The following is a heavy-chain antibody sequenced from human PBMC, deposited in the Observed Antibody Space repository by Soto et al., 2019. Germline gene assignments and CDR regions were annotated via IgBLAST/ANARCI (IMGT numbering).Heavy chain of an antibody. J-gene: IGHJ4*02. CDR2: IYHSGST. V-gene: IGHV4-30-2*01. CDR1: GGSISSGGYS. D-gene: IGHD2-21*01. CDR3: ARGPPHSH. Sequence: QLQLQESGSGLVKPSQTLSLTCAVSGGSISSGGYSWSWIRQPPGKGLEWIGYIYHSGSTYYNPSLTRRVPISVDRYRNQFSLKVRSVTAADTAVYYCARGPPHSHWGQGTLVTVSS.